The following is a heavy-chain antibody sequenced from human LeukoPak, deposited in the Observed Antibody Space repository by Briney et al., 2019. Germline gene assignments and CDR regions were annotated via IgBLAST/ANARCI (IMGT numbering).Heavy chain of an antibody. D-gene: IGHD6-13*01. Sequence: ASVKVSCKASGYTFTSYGISWVRQAPGQGLEWMGWISAYNGNTNYAQKLQGRVTMTTDTSTSTAYMELRSLRPDDTAVYYCARDLGAAAGYYYYYGMDVWGQGTTVTVSS. CDR2: ISAYNGNT. CDR3: ARDLGAAAGYYYYYGMDV. J-gene: IGHJ6*02. V-gene: IGHV1-18*01. CDR1: GYTFTSYG.